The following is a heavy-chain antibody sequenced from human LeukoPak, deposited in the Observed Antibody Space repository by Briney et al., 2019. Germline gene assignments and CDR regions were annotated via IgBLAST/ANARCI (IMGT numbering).Heavy chain of an antibody. CDR1: GYTFTSYY. D-gene: IGHD3-3*01. J-gene: IGHJ5*02. CDR3: ARGHYDFWSGYSNWFDP. V-gene: IGHV1-46*01. Sequence: ASVKVSCKASGYTFTSYYMHWVRQAPGQGLEWMGIINPSGGSTSYAQKFQGRVTMTRDMSTSTVYMELSSLRSEDTAVYYCARGHYDFWSGYSNWFDPWGQGTLVTVSS. CDR2: INPSGGST.